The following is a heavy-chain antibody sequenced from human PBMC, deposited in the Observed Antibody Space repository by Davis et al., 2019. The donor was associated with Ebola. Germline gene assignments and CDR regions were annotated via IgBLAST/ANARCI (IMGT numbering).Heavy chain of an antibody. CDR3: ARFGHGAY. Sequence: PSETLSLTCTVSDASISGHYWNWFRQPPGKGLEWIGFISGSGRTSYNPSLTSRITISADTSKNQFSLNLRSVTAADTAVYFCARFGHGAYWGQGTLVTVSS. V-gene: IGHV4-59*11. D-gene: IGHD3-16*01. CDR2: ISGSGRT. J-gene: IGHJ4*02. CDR1: DASISGHY.